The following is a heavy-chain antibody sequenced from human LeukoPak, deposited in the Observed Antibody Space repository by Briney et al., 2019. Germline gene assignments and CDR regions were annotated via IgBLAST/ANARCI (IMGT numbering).Heavy chain of an antibody. Sequence: GGSLRLSCAASGFTLSSYSMNWVRQAPGKGLEWVSYISFSVNTKYYGDSVKGRFTISRDNAKNSLYLHMDSLRAEDTAVYYCARGAYSSGWAYFDHWGQGTLVTVSS. CDR2: ISFSVNTK. J-gene: IGHJ4*02. CDR3: ARGAYSSGWAYFDH. D-gene: IGHD6-19*01. V-gene: IGHV3-48*04. CDR1: GFTLSSYS.